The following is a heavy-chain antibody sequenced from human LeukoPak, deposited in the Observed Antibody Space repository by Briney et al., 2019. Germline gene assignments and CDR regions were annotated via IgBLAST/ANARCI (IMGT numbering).Heavy chain of an antibody. CDR3: AAFGGAATDPIFYYYYYMDV. CDR1: GFTFTSSA. V-gene: IGHV1-58*01. J-gene: IGHJ6*03. D-gene: IGHD2-21*01. Sequence: TSVKVSCRASGFTFTSSAVQWVRQARGQRLEWIGWIVVGSGNTNYAQKFQERVTITRDMSTSTAYMELSSLRSEDTAVYYCAAFGGAATDPIFYYYYYMDVWGTGTTVTVSS. CDR2: IVVGSGNT.